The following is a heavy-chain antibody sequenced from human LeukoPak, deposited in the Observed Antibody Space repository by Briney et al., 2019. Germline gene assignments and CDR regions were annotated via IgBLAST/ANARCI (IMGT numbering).Heavy chain of an antibody. V-gene: IGHV3-7*01. J-gene: IGHJ4*02. CDR3: ARGGSGYSYGKIDS. D-gene: IGHD5-18*01. Sequence: PGGSLRLSCAASGFTFSNYWMNWVRQAPGKGLEWVANIKQDGSETYYVDSVKGRFTISRDNAKNSLYLQMNSPRDEDTAVYYCARGGSGYSYGKIDSWGQGILVTVSS. CDR2: IKQDGSET. CDR1: GFTFSNYW.